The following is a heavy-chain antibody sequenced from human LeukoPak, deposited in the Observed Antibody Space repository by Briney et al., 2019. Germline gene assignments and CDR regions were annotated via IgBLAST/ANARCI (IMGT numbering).Heavy chain of an antibody. CDR2: ISSSGSTI. D-gene: IGHD3-3*01. CDR1: GFTFSDYY. J-gene: IGHJ4*02. CDR3: ARTHYDFWSGYYQYYFDY. V-gene: IGHV3-11*01. Sequence: GGSLRLSCAASGFTFSDYYMSWIRQAPGKGLEWVSYISSSGSTIYYADAVKGRFTISRDNAKNSLYLQMNSLRAEDTAVYYCARTHYDFWSGYYQYYFDYWGQGTLVTVSS.